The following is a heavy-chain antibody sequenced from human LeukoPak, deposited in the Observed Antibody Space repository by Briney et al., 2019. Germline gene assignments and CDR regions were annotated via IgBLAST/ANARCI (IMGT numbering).Heavy chain of an antibody. CDR1: GAPIRTYY. CDR2: ISDSGTT. D-gene: IGHD3-22*01. CDR3: TIGYYEPFDY. J-gene: IGHJ4*02. Sequence: SETLSLTCTVSGAPIRTYYWDWIRQAPGKGLEWIGCISDSGTTYYNPSLKSRVTISLDTSKNHFSLKLTSVTAADTAVYFCTIGYYEPFDYWGQGMMVTVSS. V-gene: IGHV4-59*01.